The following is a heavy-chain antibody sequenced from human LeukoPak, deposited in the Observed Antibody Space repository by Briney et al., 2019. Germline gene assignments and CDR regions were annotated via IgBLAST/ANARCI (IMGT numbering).Heavy chain of an antibody. V-gene: IGHV5-51*01. D-gene: IGHD3-3*02. CDR1: GYSFTSYW. CDR2: IYPGDSDT. J-gene: IGHJ5*02. Sequence: GESLKISCKGSGYSFTSYWIGWVCQMPGKGLEWMGIIYPGDSDTTYSPSFQGQVSISVDKSTSTAYLQWSSLKASDTAMYYCARQVTQNLASHRVWFDPWGQGTLVTVSS. CDR3: ARQVTQNLASHRVWFDP.